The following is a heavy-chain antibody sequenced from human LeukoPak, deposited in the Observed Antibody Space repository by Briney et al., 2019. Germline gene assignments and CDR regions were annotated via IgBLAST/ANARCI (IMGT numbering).Heavy chain of an antibody. J-gene: IGHJ4*02. D-gene: IGHD6-13*01. CDR1: GFTFSNAW. CDR2: IKSKTDGGTT. Sequence: PGGSLRLSCAASGFTFSNAWMSWVRQAPGKGLEWVGRIKSKTDGGTTDYAAPVKGRFTISRDDSKNTLYLQMNSLKTEDTAVYYCTTLLPYSSSWYATRNRKRYYFDCWGQGTLVTVSS. V-gene: IGHV3-15*01. CDR3: TTLLPYSSSWYATRNRKRYYFDC.